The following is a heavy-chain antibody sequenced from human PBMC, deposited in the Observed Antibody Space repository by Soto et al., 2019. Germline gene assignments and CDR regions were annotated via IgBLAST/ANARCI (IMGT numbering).Heavy chain of an antibody. J-gene: IGHJ4*02. V-gene: IGHV3-48*03. CDR1: GFTFSSYE. D-gene: IGHD1-1*01. CDR3: ARDLARNPNDY. Sequence: LRLSCAASGFTFSSYEMNWVRQAPGKGLEWVSYISSSGSTIYYADSVKGRFTISRDNAKNSLYLQMNSLRAEDTAVYYCARDLARNPNDYWGQGTLVTVSS. CDR2: ISSSGSTI.